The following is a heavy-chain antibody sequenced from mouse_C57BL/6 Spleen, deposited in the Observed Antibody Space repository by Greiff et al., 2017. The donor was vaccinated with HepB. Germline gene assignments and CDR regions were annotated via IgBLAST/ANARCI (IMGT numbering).Heavy chain of an antibody. CDR2: IHPNSGST. V-gene: IGHV1-64*01. D-gene: IGHD1-1*01. CDR3: ARSDYYGSSLYYAMDY. CDR1: GYTFTSYW. J-gene: IGHJ4*01. Sequence: QVQLKQPGAELVKPGASVKLSCKASGYTFTSYWMHWVKQRPGQGLEWIGMIHPNSGSTNYNEKFKSKATLTVDKSSSTAYMQLSSLTSEDSAVYYCARSDYYGSSLYYAMDYWGQGTSVTVSS.